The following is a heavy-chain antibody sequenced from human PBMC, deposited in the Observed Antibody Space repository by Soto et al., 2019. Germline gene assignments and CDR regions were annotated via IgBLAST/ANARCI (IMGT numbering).Heavy chain of an antibody. Sequence: SQTLSLTCAISGDSVSSNSAAWNWIRQSPSRGLEWLGRTYYRSKWYNDYAVSVKSRITINPDTSKNQFSLQLNSVTPEDTAVYYCAREPTSSGWYYYYYGMDVWGQGTTVTVSS. J-gene: IGHJ6*02. CDR3: AREPTSSGWYYYYYGMDV. CDR1: GDSVSSNSAA. D-gene: IGHD6-19*01. V-gene: IGHV6-1*01. CDR2: TYYRSKWYN.